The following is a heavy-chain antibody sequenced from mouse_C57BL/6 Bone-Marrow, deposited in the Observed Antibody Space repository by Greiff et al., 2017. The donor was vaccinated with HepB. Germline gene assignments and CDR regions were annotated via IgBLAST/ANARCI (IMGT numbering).Heavy chain of an antibody. D-gene: IGHD2-2*01. V-gene: IGHV1-82*01. Sequence: QVQLQQSGPELVKPGASVKISCKASGYAFSSSWMNWVKQRPGKGLEWIGRIYPGDGDTNYNGKFKGKATLTADKSSSTAYMQLRRLTSEDSAVYFCASPYGYDGGYAMDYWGQGTSVTVSS. CDR2: IYPGDGDT. J-gene: IGHJ4*01. CDR3: ASPYGYDGGYAMDY. CDR1: GYAFSSSW.